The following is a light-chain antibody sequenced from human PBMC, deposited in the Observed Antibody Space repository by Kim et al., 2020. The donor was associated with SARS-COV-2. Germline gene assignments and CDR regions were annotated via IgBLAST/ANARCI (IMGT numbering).Light chain of an antibody. V-gene: IGKV3-15*01. CDR2: GAS. CDR3: QQYNSWPPYT. CDR1: QSISSD. J-gene: IGKJ2*01. Sequence: EIVMTQSPATLSVSPGERATLPCRASQSISSDLAWYQQKPGQAPRLLIYGASTRATGIPARFSGRGSGTEFTLTISSLQSEDFALYYCQQYNSWPPYTFGQGTKLEI.